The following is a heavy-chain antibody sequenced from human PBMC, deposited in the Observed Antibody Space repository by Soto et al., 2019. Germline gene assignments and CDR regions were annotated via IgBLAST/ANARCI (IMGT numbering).Heavy chain of an antibody. Sequence: QITLNESGPTQVKPRQTLTLSCTFSGFSLTTSGVGVGWIRQSPGKAPEWLALIYWDDDTRYSPSLKSRLTLTKYTYKNLVILTTADLDPADTATYYCAHRVLPMVLGLVTTTAISFDFWGQGTPVAVSS. D-gene: IGHD3-3*01. V-gene: IGHV2-5*02. J-gene: IGHJ4*02. CDR1: GFSLTTSGVG. CDR3: AHRVLPMVLGLVTTTAISFDF. CDR2: IYWDDDT.